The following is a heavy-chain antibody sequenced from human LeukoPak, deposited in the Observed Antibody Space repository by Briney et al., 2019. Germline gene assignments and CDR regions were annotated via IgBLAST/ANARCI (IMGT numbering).Heavy chain of an antibody. CDR3: ARDAGWGYYDL. CDR2: IDKHGFGK. CDR1: GFTFSTSW. Sequence: GGSLRLSCVASGFTFSTSWVTWVRQAPGKGLEWVANIDKHGFGKYYVDSVRGRFAISRDYASNSVFLQMDSLRAEDTSVYYCARDAGWGYYDLWGQGTPVTVSS. J-gene: IGHJ4*02. V-gene: IGHV3-7*01. D-gene: IGHD1-26*01.